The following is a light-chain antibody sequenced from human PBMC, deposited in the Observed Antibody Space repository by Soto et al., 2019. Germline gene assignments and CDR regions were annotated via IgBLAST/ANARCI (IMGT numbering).Light chain of an antibody. J-gene: IGKJ2*01. CDR2: GAS. Sequence: EIVLTQSPGTVSLSPGERATLSCRASQSVSSSYLAWYQQKPGQAPRLLIYGASSRATGIPDRFSGSGSGTDFTLTISRLEPKDFAVYYCQQDGSSPLYTFGQGTKLEIK. CDR3: QQDGSSPLYT. V-gene: IGKV3-20*01. CDR1: QSVSSSY.